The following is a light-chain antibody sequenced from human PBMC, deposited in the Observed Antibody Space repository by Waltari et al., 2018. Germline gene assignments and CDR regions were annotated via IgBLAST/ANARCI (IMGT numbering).Light chain of an antibody. CDR3: QSYDRNLVV. J-gene: IGLJ2*01. CDR1: SPNIGAGYD. Sequence: QSVLTPPPSMSGAPGQRVTISCPGTSPNIGAGYDVHWYQQPPGTAPKLLIYGNNNRPSGVPDRFSASKSDISASLAITGLQAEDEADYYCQSYDRNLVVFGGGTKLTVL. V-gene: IGLV1-40*01. CDR2: GNN.